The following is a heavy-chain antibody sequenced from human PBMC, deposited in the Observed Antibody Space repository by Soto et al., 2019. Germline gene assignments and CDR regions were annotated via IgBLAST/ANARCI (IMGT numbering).Heavy chain of an antibody. J-gene: IGHJ6*02. CDR2: ISYDGSNK. D-gene: IGHD3-22*01. CDR3: SKDVTDYDSGGYYALRGYYYGMAV. Sequence: QVQLVESGGGVVQPGRSLRLSCAASGFTFSSYGMHWVRQAPGKGLEWVAVISYDGSNKYYADSVKGRFTISRDNSKKPPYLQMNNLRAEDTAVDYCSKDVTDYDSGGYYALRGYYYGMAVWGQGTTVTVSS. CDR1: GFTFSSYG. V-gene: IGHV3-30*18.